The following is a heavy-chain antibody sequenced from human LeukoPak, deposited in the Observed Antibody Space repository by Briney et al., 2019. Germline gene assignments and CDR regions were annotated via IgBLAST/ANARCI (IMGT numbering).Heavy chain of an antibody. D-gene: IGHD3-16*01. CDR1: GGSISSYY. V-gene: IGHV4-59*01. CDR3: ARALFLGDWFDP. Sequence: NASETLSLTCTVSGGSISSYYWSWIRQPPGKGLEWIGYIYYSGSTNYNPSLKSRVTISVDTSKNQFSLKLSSVTAADTAVYYCARALFLGDWFDPWGQGTLVTVSS. CDR2: IYYSGST. J-gene: IGHJ5*02.